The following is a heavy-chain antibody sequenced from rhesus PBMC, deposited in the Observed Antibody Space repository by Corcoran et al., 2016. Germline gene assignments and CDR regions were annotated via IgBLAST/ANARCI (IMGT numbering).Heavy chain of an antibody. CDR3: ARVCSGIYCYVNSLDV. V-gene: IGHV4-173*01. J-gene: IGHJ5-2*02. CDR2: ISVSGEST. D-gene: IGHD2-27*01. CDR1: VGSIITNY. Sequence: QLQLQESGPGLVKPSETLSLTCAVSVGSIITNYCSWIRQPPGPRQEWIGRISVSGESTDDNPSLKSRVTSSTDTSKNQVSLKLSSVTAADTAVYYWARVCSGIYCYVNSLDVWGRGVLVTVSS.